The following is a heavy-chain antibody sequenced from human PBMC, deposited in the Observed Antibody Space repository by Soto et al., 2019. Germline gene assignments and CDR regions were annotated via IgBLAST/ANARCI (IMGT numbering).Heavy chain of an antibody. Sequence: GASVKVSCKASGYDFTAYDINWVRQASGQGLEWMGWMNPINGATGSARRFQGRVSMTRNTATATAYLELTSLRSDDSAVHYCGRGPSPRAPAGGTPYYYAMDVWGQGTTVTVSS. CDR2: MNPINGAT. J-gene: IGHJ6*02. CDR3: GRGPSPRAPAGGTPYYYAMDV. CDR1: GYDFTAYD. D-gene: IGHD6-13*01. V-gene: IGHV1-8*02.